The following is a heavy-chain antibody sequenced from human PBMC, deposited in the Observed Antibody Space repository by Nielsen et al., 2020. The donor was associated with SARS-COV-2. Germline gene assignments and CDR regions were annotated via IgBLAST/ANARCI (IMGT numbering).Heavy chain of an antibody. Sequence: KVSYKASGFSFTNYWISWVRQMPGKGLEWMGNIDPTDSHTNYSPSFQGHVTISADKSITTAYLQWSSLEASDSAMYYCARQPRSIISNWFDPWGQGTLVHVST. D-gene: IGHD1-14*01. V-gene: IGHV5-10-1*01. CDR3: ARQPRSIISNWFDP. CDR1: GFSFTNYW. CDR2: IDPTDSHT. J-gene: IGHJ5*02.